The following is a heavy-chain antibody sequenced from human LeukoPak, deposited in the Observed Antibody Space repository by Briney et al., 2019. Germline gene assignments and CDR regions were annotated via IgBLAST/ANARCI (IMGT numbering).Heavy chain of an antibody. J-gene: IGHJ4*02. CDR2: IYPGDSDT. Sequence: GESLKISCKGSGYSFTTYWIGWVRQMPGKGLEWMGIIYPGDSDTIHSPSFQGQVIISADKSINTAYLQWGSLKASDTAMYYCARRQGCSSTSCPPDSWGQGTLVTVSS. CDR3: ARRQGCSSTSCPPDS. CDR1: GYSFTTYW. D-gene: IGHD2-2*01. V-gene: IGHV5-51*01.